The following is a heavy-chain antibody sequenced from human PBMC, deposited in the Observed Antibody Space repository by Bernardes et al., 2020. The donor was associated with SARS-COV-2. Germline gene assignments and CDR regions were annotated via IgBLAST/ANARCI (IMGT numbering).Heavy chain of an antibody. V-gene: IGHV4-39*01. CDR1: GGSISSSSYY. CDR2: IYYSGST. CDR3: ARGCHGDYEWYFDL. D-gene: IGHD4-17*01. Sequence: SETLSLTCTVSGGSISSSSYYWGWIRQPPGKGLEWIGSIYYSGSTYYNPSLKSRVTISVDTSKNQFSLKLSSVTAADTAVYYCARGCHGDYEWYFDLWGRGTLVTVSS. J-gene: IGHJ2*01.